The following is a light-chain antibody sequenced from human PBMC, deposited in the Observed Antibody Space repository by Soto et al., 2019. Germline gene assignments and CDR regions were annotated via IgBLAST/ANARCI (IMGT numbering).Light chain of an antibody. CDR1: QSVGAS. V-gene: IGKV3-11*01. CDR3: QQRSSWPYT. Sequence: EVVLTQSPATLSLSPGERATLSCRASQSVGASLGWYQQTPGQAPRLLIHDTRTRANGVPGRFSGSGSGTDFSLTISSLEPEDFAIYYCQQRSSWPYTFGQGTKLEIK. CDR2: DTR. J-gene: IGKJ2*01.